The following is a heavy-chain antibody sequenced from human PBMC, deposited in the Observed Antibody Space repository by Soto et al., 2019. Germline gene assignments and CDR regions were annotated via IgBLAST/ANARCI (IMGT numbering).Heavy chain of an antibody. J-gene: IGHJ5*02. V-gene: IGHV4-30-4*01. D-gene: IGHD5-18*01. Sequence: SETLSLTCTVSGDSISSNNNYWSWIRQPPGEGLEWIGFISYSGTTSYSPSLKSLVAISLDTSKNQFSLSLSSVTAADTAVYYCARGRGYSYGLDPWGQGTLVTVS. CDR1: GDSISSNNNY. CDR2: ISYSGTT. CDR3: ARGRGYSYGLDP.